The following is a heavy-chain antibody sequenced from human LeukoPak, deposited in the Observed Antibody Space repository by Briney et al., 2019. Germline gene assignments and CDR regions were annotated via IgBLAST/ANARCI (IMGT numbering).Heavy chain of an antibody. V-gene: IGHV4-34*01. J-gene: IGHJ6*02. CDR3: ARVVGSSFQSIEYYYYGMDV. D-gene: IGHD6-6*01. Sequence: SETLSLTCAVYGGSFSGYYWSWIRQPPGKGLEWIGEINHSGSTNYNPSLKSRVTISVDTSKNQFSLKLSSVTAADTAVYYCARVVGSSFQSIEYYYYGMDVWGQGTTVTVSS. CDR2: INHSGST. CDR1: GGSFSGYY.